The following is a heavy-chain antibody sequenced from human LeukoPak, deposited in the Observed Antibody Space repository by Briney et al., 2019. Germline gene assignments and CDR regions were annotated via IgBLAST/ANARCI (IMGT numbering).Heavy chain of an antibody. CDR1: GFTFSSYT. Sequence: GGSLRPSCAASGFTFSSYTMSWVRQAPGKGLEWVSGVSGSGGNIHYADSVKGRFTISRDNSKNTLYLQMNSLRAEDTAVYYCAASLPNIVVVPATKGPFGYWGQGALVTVSS. V-gene: IGHV3-23*01. CDR3: AASLPNIVVVPATKGPFGY. CDR2: VSGSGGNI. J-gene: IGHJ4*02. D-gene: IGHD2-2*01.